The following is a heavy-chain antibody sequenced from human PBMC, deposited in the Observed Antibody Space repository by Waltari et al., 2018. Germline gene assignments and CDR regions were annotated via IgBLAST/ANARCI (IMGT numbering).Heavy chain of an antibody. J-gene: IGHJ6*03. CDR1: GFTFSSYA. CDR2: IYSGGST. D-gene: IGHD3-22*01. V-gene: IGHV3-23*03. CDR3: ASSQYYYDRSYYYYYMDV. Sequence: QPGGSLRLSCAASGFTFSSYAMSWVRQAPGKGLEWVSVIYSGGSTYYADSVKGRFTISRDNSKNTLYLQMNSLRAEDTAVYYCASSQYYYDRSYYYYYMDVWGKGTTVTVSS.